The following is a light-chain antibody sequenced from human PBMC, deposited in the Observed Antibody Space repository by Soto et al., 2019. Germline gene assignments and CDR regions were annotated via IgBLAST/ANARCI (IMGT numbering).Light chain of an antibody. J-gene: IGKJ1*01. CDR1: QSLVYSDGNTY. V-gene: IGKV2-30*01. CDR3: MQGTHWPPRT. Sequence: DVVMAQSPLSLPVTLGQPASISCRSSQSLVYSDGNTYLNWFQQRPGQSPRRLIYKVSNRDSGVPDRFSGRGSGTDFTLKISRVEAEDVGVYYYMQGTHWPPRTFGHGTKVEIK. CDR2: KVS.